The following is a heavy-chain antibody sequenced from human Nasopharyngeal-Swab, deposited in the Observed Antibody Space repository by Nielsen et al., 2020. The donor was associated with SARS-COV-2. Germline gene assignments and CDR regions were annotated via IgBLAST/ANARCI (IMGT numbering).Heavy chain of an antibody. D-gene: IGHD2-2*01. CDR3: TTAQIVVVPAAFDY. J-gene: IGHJ4*02. CDR2: IKSKTDGGTT. CDR1: GFTFSNAW. Sequence: GESLKISCAASGFTFSNAWMSWVRQAPGKGLEWVGRIKSKTDGGTTDYAAPVKGRFTISRDDSKNTLYLQMNSLKTEDTAVYYCTTAQIVVVPAAFDYWGQGTLVTVSS. V-gene: IGHV3-15*01.